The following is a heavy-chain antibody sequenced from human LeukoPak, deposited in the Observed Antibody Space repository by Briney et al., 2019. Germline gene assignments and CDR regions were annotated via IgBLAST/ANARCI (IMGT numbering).Heavy chain of an antibody. V-gene: IGHV4-38-2*02. CDR2: IYHSGST. D-gene: IGHD4-23*01. Sequence: PSETLSLTCSVSGASITGYYWSWIRQPPGKGLEWIGSIYHSGSTYYNPSLKSRVTISVDTSKNQFSLKLSSVTAADTAVYYCARGVFDGYGGNSRDDYWGQGTLVTVSS. J-gene: IGHJ4*02. CDR1: GASITGYY. CDR3: ARGVFDGYGGNSRDDY.